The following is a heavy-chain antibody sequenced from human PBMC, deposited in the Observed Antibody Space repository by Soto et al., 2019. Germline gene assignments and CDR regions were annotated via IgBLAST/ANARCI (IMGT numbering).Heavy chain of an antibody. V-gene: IGHV4-34*01. CDR1: GGSFSGYY. D-gene: IGHD3-10*01. Sequence: PSETLSLTCAVYGGSFSGYYWSWIRQPPGKGLKRNGEINHSGSTNYNPSLKSRVTISVDTSKNQFTLKLSFVTAADTVVYYCARGEELLWFGELSYYYGMDVWGQGTTVTVSS. CDR2: INHSGST. CDR3: ARGEELLWFGELSYYYGMDV. J-gene: IGHJ6*02.